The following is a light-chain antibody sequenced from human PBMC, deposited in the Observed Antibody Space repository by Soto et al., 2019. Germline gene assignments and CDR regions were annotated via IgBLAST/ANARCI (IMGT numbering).Light chain of an antibody. CDR1: SSDVGDYNY. CDR2: EVS. Sequence: QSVLTQPPSASGSPGQSVTISCTGTSSDVGDYNYVSWYQQHPGKAPKLIIYEVSKRPSGVPDRFSGSKSGNTASLTVSGLQAEDEADYYCTSYAGTYSFFYVFGTGTKVTVL. CDR3: TSYAGTYSFFYV. J-gene: IGLJ1*01. V-gene: IGLV2-8*01.